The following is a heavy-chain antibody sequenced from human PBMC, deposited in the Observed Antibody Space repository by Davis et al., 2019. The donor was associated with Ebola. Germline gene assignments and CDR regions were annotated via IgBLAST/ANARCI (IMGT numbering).Heavy chain of an antibody. J-gene: IGHJ5*02. CDR1: GYSISSTDW. CDR2: TNPDASEK. Sequence: PSETLSLTCAVSGYSISSTDWWSWVRQAPGKGLEWVASTNPDASEKYYVDSARGRFTISRDNTKKSLYLQMNSLRVEDTAIYYCTRDRAYKCFDLWGQGTLVTVSS. CDR3: TRDRAYKCFDL. V-gene: IGHV3-7*01.